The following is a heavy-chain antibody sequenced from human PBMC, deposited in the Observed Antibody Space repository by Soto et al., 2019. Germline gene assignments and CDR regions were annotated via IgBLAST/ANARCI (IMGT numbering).Heavy chain of an antibody. V-gene: IGHV3-53*04. Sequence: GGSLRLSCAASGFTVSSNYMGWVRQAPGKGLEWVSVIYSGGSTYYADSVKGRFTISRHNSKNTLYLQMNSLRAEDTAVYYCARDLREGGSYYDFWSGYCNPYYYYYMDVWGKGTTVTVSS. J-gene: IGHJ6*03. CDR1: GFTVSSNY. CDR2: IYSGGST. CDR3: ARDLREGGSYYDFWSGYCNPYYYYYMDV. D-gene: IGHD3-3*01.